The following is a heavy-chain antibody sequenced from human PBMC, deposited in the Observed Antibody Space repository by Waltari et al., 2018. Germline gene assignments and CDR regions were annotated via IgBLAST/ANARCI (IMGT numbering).Heavy chain of an antibody. J-gene: IGHJ4*02. D-gene: IGHD3-10*01. CDR1: GFTFSSYW. CDR2: IKFDGSII. CDR3: ERAGSYRFDY. V-gene: IGHV3-74*01. Sequence: EVQLVESGGGLVQPGGSLSLDGVGSGFTFSSYWLPWVRQAPGKGLGWVSRIKFDGSIINYADSVKGRFTISRDNAKNTLYLQMNNVRAEDMAVYYCERAGSYRFDYWGQGTLVTVSS.